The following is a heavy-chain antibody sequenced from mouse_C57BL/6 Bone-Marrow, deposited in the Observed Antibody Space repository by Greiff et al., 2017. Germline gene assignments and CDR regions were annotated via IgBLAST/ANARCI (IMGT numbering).Heavy chain of an antibody. J-gene: IGHJ2*01. V-gene: IGHV1-15*01. CDR1: GYKFTDYE. CDR2: IDPETGGT. Sequence: QVQLQQSGAELVRPGASVTLSCKASGYKFTDYEMHWVKQTPVHGLEWIGAIDPETGGTAYNQKFKGKAILTADKSSSTAYMELRSLTSEDSAVYYCTREGFFPDYGGQGTTLTVSS. CDR3: TREGFFPDY.